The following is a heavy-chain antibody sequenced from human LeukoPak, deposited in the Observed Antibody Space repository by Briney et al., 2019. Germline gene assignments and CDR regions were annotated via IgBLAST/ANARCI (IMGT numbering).Heavy chain of an antibody. CDR2: ILPYNGNT. CDR1: GYTFTSYG. D-gene: IGHD3-3*01. V-gene: IGHV1-18*01. CDR3: ARPYDFWSGYEALHDAFDI. Sequence: GASVKVSCKASGYTFTSYGITWVRQAPGQGLEWVGWILPYNGNTKYAQKLQGRVTMITDTSTSTAYMELRSLRSDDTAVYYCARPYDFWSGYEALHDAFDIWGQGTMVTVSS. J-gene: IGHJ3*02.